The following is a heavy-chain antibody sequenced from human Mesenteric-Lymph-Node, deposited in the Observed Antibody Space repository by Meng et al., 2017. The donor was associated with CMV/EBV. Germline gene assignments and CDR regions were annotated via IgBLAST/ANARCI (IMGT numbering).Heavy chain of an antibody. CDR1: GFTFSSYA. CDR3: ANFKRAPYYYDRSGDDC. J-gene: IGHJ4*02. CDR2: ISGSGGST. V-gene: IGHV3-23*01. D-gene: IGHD3-22*01. Sequence: GESLKISCAASGFTFSSYAMSWVRQAPGKGLEWVSAISGSGGSTYYADSVKGRFTISRDNSKNTLYLQMNSLRAEDTAVYYCANFKRAPYYYDRSGDDCWGQGTLVTVSS.